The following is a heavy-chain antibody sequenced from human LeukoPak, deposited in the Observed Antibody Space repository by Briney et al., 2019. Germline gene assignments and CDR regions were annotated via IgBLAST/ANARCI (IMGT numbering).Heavy chain of an antibody. D-gene: IGHD1-7*01. CDR3: ARPRHNWNYYFDY. V-gene: IGHV4-39*01. J-gene: IGHJ4*02. Sequence: SETLSLTCTVSGGSITSSGYYWSWIRQPPGKGLEWIGTIYYGGSTYYNPSLKSRVTISVDTSKNQFFLNMSSVTAADTAVYYCARPRHNWNYYFDYWGQGTLVTVSS. CDR1: GGSITSSGYY. CDR2: IYYGGST.